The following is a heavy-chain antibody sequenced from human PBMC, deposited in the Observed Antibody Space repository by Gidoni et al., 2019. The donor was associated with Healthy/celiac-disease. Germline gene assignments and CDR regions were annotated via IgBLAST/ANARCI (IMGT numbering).Heavy chain of an antibody. CDR1: GSTFPSYG. CDR2: ISAYNGNT. Sequence: VQLVQSGAEVKKPGASVKVSCKASGSTFPSYGISWVRQAPGQGLEWRGWISAYNGNTNYAQKLQGRVTMTTDTSTSKAYMELRGLRSDDTAVYYCAREWFETGRAVGNDYWGQGTLVTVSS. D-gene: IGHD3-9*01. V-gene: IGHV1-18*01. CDR3: AREWFETGRAVGNDY. J-gene: IGHJ4*02.